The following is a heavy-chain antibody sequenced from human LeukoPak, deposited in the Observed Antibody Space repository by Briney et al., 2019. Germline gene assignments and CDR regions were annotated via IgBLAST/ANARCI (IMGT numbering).Heavy chain of an antibody. CDR2: ISPSSRSI. Sequence: PGGSLRLSCAAAGFNFNTHNMSWVRQAPGKGLEWLSYISPSSRSIYYADSVRGRFTISRDNDKNSLYLQMDSLGAEDTAVYYCAKDSISGSYSHYWGQGTLVTVSS. V-gene: IGHV3-48*01. CDR1: GFNFNTHN. J-gene: IGHJ4*02. CDR3: AKDSISGSYSHY. D-gene: IGHD1-26*01.